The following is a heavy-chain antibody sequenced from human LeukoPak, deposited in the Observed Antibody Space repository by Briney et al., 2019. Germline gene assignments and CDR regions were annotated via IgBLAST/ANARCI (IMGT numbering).Heavy chain of an antibody. CDR3: ARDKARYSSSWYSDY. CDR2: IKEDGSEK. CDR1: GFSSSDYW. Sequence: GGSLRLSCVASGFSSSDYWMSWVRLAPGKGLEWVANIKEDGSEKYYVDSVKGRFTISRDNAKNSLYLQMNSLRAEDTAVYYCARDKARYSSSWYSDYWGQGTLVTVSS. V-gene: IGHV3-7*01. J-gene: IGHJ4*02. D-gene: IGHD6-13*01.